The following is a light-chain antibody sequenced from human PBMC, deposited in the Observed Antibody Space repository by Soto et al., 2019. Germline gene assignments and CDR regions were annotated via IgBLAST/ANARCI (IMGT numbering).Light chain of an antibody. CDR2: EVS. J-gene: IGLJ2*01. Sequence: QSVLTQPASVCGSPGQSITISCTGTSSDVGSYKYVSWYQHYPGKAPKLIIYEVSNRPSGVSDRFSGSKSGNTASLTISGLQAEDEADYYCISYTTSSTVLFGGGTKLTVL. CDR3: ISYTTSSTVL. V-gene: IGLV2-14*01. CDR1: SSDVGSYKY.